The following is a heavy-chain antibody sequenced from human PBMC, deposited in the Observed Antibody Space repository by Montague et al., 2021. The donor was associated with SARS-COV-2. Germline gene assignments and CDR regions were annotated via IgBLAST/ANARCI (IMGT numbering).Heavy chain of an antibody. CDR2: MYYNRST. CDR1: GGSISSSNYY. Sequence: SETLSLTCTVSGGSISSSNYYWGWIRQPPGKGLDWIGNMYYNRSTYYNPSLKSRVTISIDTSKNQFSLKLSSVTAADTAVYYCARDDIVLQGVTKGMDVWGQGTTVTVSS. V-gene: IGHV4-39*07. J-gene: IGHJ6*02. CDR3: ARDDIVLQGVTKGMDV. D-gene: IGHD2-15*01.